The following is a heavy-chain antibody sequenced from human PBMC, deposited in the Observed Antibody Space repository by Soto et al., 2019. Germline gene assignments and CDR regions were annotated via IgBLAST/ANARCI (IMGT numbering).Heavy chain of an antibody. D-gene: IGHD6-25*01. V-gene: IGHV3-33*08. Sequence: QEQLAESGGGVVQPGRSLRLSCTASGFTFSSFGMNWVRQAPGKGLEWGALIWYDGSKEYYADSVKGRFTISRDDSKNTVYLQMDSLRAEDTAVYYCTREGTFGSGSNEAWFDPWGQGTLVTVSS. CDR3: TREGTFGSGSNEAWFDP. CDR2: IWYDGSKE. J-gene: IGHJ5*02. CDR1: GFTFSSFG.